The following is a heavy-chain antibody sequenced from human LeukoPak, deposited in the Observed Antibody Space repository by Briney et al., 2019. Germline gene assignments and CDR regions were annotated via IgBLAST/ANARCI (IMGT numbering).Heavy chain of an antibody. CDR3: AREGVAGTGLDF. CDR2: LNPSGGT. J-gene: IGHJ4*02. CDR1: GYTFSIYN. Sequence: GASVKVSCKAPGYTFSIYNMHWVRQAPGQGLEWVGILNPSGGTSYAQNLQGRITMTRDTSTSTLYMELSSLRSEDTAVYYCAREGVAGTGLDFWGQGTLVTVSS. D-gene: IGHD6-13*01. V-gene: IGHV1-46*01.